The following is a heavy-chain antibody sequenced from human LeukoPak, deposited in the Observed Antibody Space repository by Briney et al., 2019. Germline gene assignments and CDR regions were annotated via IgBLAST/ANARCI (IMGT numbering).Heavy chain of an antibody. CDR1: GGSISSGDYY. D-gene: IGHD2-15*01. J-gene: IGHJ3*02. CDR2: IYYGGST. CDR3: ADYCSGGSCSYAFDI. V-gene: IGHV4-30-4*01. Sequence: PSETLSLTCTVSGGSISSGDYYWSWIRQPPGKGLEWIGYIYYGGSTYYNPSLKSRVTISVDTSKNQFSLKLSSVTAADTAVYYCADYCSGGSCSYAFDIWGQGTMVTVSS.